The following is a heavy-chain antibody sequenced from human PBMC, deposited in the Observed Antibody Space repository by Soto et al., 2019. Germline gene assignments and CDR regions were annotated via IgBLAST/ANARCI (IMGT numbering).Heavy chain of an antibody. CDR1: GGSISSGGYS. Sequence: QLKLQESGSGLVKPSQTLSLTCAVSGGSISSGGYSWSWLRQPPGKGLEWIGYIFHSGSTYYNPSRESRFTISVDGSKPPSSRELSAVTAADTAVYYCARAGGSGRPHRYFHVWGRGTLVTFSS. V-gene: IGHV4-30-2*01. D-gene: IGHD1-26*01. J-gene: IGHJ2*01. CDR2: IFHSGST. CDR3: ARAGGSGRPHRYFHV.